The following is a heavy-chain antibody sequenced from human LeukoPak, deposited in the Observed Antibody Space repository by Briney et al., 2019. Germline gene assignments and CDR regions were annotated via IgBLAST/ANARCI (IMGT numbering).Heavy chain of an antibody. V-gene: IGHV1-2*06. CDR2: INPNSGGT. Sequence: ASVKVSCKTSGYTFTGYFMHWLRQAPGQGLEWMGRINPNSGGTSYAQKFQGRVTMTRDTSINTAYMELSRLRSDDTAVYYCASCRSWLRPFDYWGQGTLVTVSS. CDR3: ASCRSWLRPFDY. D-gene: IGHD3-22*01. CDR1: GYTFTGYF. J-gene: IGHJ4*02.